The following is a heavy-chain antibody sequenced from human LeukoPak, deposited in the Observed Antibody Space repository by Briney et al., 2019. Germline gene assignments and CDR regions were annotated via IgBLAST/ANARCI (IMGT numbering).Heavy chain of an antibody. CDR3: ARASSSTSLANWFDP. CDR2: INHSGST. V-gene: IGHV4-34*01. D-gene: IGHD2-2*01. J-gene: IGHJ5*02. CDR1: GGSFSGYY. Sequence: SETLSLTCAVYGGSFSGYYWSWIGQPPGKGLEWIGEINHSGSTNYNPSLKSRVTISVDTSKNQFSLKLSSVTAADTAVYYCARASSSTSLANWFDPWGQGTLVTVSS.